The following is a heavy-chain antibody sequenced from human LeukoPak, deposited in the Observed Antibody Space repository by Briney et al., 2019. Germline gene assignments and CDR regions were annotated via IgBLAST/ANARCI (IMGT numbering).Heavy chain of an antibody. CDR1: GLTFSNYW. J-gene: IGHJ4*02. CDR2: IKQDGSEK. CDR3: ARSPLGIAPFDY. D-gene: IGHD7-27*01. V-gene: IGHV3-7*03. Sequence: GGSLRLSCAASGLTFSNYWMDWVRQAPGKGLEWVANIKQDGSEKNYVDSVKGRFIISRDNAKNPLYLQMNTLRADDTAVYYCARSPLGIAPFDYWGQGTLVTVSS.